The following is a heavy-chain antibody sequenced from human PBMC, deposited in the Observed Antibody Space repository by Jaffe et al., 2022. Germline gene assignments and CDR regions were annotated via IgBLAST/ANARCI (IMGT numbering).Heavy chain of an antibody. CDR1: GITFPDYC. CDR3: TRFLRGDRYVGRDY. V-gene: IGHV3-49*04. Sequence: EVQLVESGGGLVQPGRSLRLSCIASGITFPDYCMGWVRQAPGKGLEWVGYIRDKAVGATPEYAASVRGRFTISRDDSKTIAYLQMDSLKTEDTATYYCTRFLRGDRYVGRDYWGQGTLVTVS. D-gene: IGHD5-18*01. CDR2: IRDKAVGATP. J-gene: IGHJ4*02.